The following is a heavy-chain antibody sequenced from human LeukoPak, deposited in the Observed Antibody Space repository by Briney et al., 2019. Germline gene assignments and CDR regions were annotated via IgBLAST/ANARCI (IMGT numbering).Heavy chain of an antibody. CDR1: GYTFTSYG. CDR2: ISAYNGNT. V-gene: IGHV1-18*01. D-gene: IGHD6-19*01. CDR3: ARGTLTQWLVRGFNY. J-gene: IGHJ4*02. Sequence: ASVKVSCKASGYTFTSYGISWVRQAPGQGLEWMGWISAYNGNTNYAQKFQGRVTMTRDTSISTAYMELSRLRSDDTAVYYCARGTLTQWLVRGFNYWGQGTLVTVSS.